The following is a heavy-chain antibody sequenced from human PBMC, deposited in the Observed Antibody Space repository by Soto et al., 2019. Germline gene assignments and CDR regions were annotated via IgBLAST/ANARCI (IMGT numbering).Heavy chain of an antibody. Sequence: SVKVSCKASGFTFTSSAVQWVRQARGQRLEWIGWIVVGSGNTNYAQKFQERVTITRDMSTSTAYMELSSLRSEDTAVYYCAAGSGGYYDSSGYYLPRYGMDVWGQGTTVTVSS. J-gene: IGHJ6*02. CDR3: AAGSGGYYDSSGYYLPRYGMDV. CDR2: IVVGSGNT. CDR1: GFTFTSSA. D-gene: IGHD3-22*01. V-gene: IGHV1-58*01.